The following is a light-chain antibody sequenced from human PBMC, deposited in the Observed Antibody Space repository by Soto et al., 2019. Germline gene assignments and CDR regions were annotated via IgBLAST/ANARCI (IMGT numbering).Light chain of an antibody. J-gene: IGKJ1*01. CDR2: AAS. CDR1: QDISTY. V-gene: IGKV1-8*01. Sequence: AIRMTQSPSSLSASAGDRVAFTCRASQDISTYLAWYQQTPGKAPKLLIYAASTLQSGVPSRFSGSGSGTDFTLTISYLQSEDFATYYCQQYFNYPRTFGPGTRVEIK. CDR3: QQYFNYPRT.